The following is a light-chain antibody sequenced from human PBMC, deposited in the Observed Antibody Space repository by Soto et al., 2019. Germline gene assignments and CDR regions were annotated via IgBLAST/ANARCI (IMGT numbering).Light chain of an antibody. CDR2: GVF. V-gene: IGKV3-20*01. CDR3: QHYDGSPRT. Sequence: ETVLTQSPGTVSLSPGERATLSCRTSQSVKSNYLAWYQQKPGQAPRLLIYGVFNRNTGIPDRFSGRGSGTDFTRTISGLQPEEPADYYCQHYDGSPRTFGQGTKLEIK. CDR1: QSVKSNY. J-gene: IGKJ2*01.